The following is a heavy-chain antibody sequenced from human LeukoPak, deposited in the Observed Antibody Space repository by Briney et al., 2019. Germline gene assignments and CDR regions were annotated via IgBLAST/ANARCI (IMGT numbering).Heavy chain of an antibody. D-gene: IGHD6-19*01. CDR2: IYSDGST. Sequence: GGSLRLSCAASGFTVSSNYMSWVRQAPGKGLEWVSVIYSDGSTYYADSVKGRFTISRDNPKNTLYLQMNSLRAEDTAVYYCARSYSSGWFTSDYWGQGTLVTVSS. V-gene: IGHV3-53*01. CDR1: GFTVSSNY. J-gene: IGHJ4*02. CDR3: ARSYSSGWFTSDY.